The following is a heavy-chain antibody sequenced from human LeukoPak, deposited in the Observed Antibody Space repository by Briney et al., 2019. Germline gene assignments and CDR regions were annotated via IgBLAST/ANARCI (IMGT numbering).Heavy chain of an antibody. CDR2: ISYDGSNK. CDR3: ARVQGGDSSGYYYDAFDI. CDR1: GFTFSSYA. D-gene: IGHD3-22*01. Sequence: GGSLRLSCAASGFTFSSYAMHWVRQAPGKGLEWVAVISYDGSNKYYADSVKGRFTISRDNSKNTLYLQMNSLRAEDTAVYYCARVQGGDSSGYYYDAFDIWGQGTMVTVSS. J-gene: IGHJ3*02. V-gene: IGHV3-30*04.